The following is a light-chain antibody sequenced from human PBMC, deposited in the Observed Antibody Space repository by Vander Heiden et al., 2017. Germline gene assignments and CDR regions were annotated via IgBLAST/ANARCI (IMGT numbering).Light chain of an antibody. V-gene: IGKV1-6*01. J-gene: IGKJ1*01. CDR1: QGIKNY. Sequence: AIQMTQSPSSLSASVGDRVTITCRASQGIKNYLGWYQQKPGKAPNLLIYAASSLQSGVPSRFSGSGSGTDFTLITSSLQPEDFATYYCLQDYSYPRTFGQGTKVDIK. CDR3: LQDYSYPRT. CDR2: AAS.